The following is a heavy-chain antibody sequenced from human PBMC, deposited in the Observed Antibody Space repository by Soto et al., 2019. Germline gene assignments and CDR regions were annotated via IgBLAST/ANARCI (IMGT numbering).Heavy chain of an antibody. Sequence: SVTLSLTCTVSGGSISSYYWSWIRQPPGKGLGWIGYICYTASTNYNPSFKSRGTIAVXXXXXXFXLXLXXVPAAXTAGYYCARWAADGIGRNWFDPWGQGTLVTVS. CDR1: GGSISSYY. D-gene: IGHD6-13*01. V-gene: IGHV4-59*01. CDR3: ARWAADGIGRNWFDP. J-gene: IGHJ5*02. CDR2: ICYTAST.